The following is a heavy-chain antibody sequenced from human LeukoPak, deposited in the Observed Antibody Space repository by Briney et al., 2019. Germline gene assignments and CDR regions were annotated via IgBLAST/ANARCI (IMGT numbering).Heavy chain of an antibody. Sequence: GGSLRLSCAASGFTFSSYSMNWVRQAPGKGLEWVSAISGSGGSTYYADSVKGRFTISRDNSKNTLYLQMNSLRAEDTAVYYCAKDRNIVVVTALNDYWGQGTLVTVSS. V-gene: IGHV3-23*01. CDR1: GFTFSSYS. J-gene: IGHJ4*02. CDR3: AKDRNIVVVTALNDY. D-gene: IGHD2-21*02. CDR2: ISGSGGST.